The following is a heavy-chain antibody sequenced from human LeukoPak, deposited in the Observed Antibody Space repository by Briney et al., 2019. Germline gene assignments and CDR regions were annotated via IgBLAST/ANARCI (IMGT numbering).Heavy chain of an antibody. Sequence: GGSLRLSCAASGFTFSSYAMHWVRQAPGKGLEGVAVISYDGSNKYYADSVKGRFTISRENSKNTLYLQMNSLRAEDTAVYFCARDGYNSIDYWGQGTLVTVSS. CDR1: GFTFSSYA. J-gene: IGHJ4*02. V-gene: IGHV3-30-3*01. CDR3: ARDGYNSIDY. D-gene: IGHD5-24*01. CDR2: ISYDGSNK.